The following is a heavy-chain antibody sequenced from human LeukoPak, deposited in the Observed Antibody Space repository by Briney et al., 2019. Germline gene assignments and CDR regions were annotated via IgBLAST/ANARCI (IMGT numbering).Heavy chain of an antibody. D-gene: IGHD6-13*01. Sequence: GGSLRLSCAISGFTFTSYAMTWVRQAPGKGLEWVTSISGSGVSTYYADSVRGRFTISRDISKNTLYLQMNSLRAEDTAVYYCAKDLRIAAALDYWGQGTLVTVPS. CDR3: AKDLRIAAALDY. CDR1: GFTFTSYA. V-gene: IGHV3-23*01. J-gene: IGHJ4*02. CDR2: ISGSGVST.